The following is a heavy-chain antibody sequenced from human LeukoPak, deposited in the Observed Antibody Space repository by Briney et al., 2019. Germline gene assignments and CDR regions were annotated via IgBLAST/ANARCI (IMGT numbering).Heavy chain of an antibody. D-gene: IGHD6-13*01. V-gene: IGHV3-49*03. CDR2: IRSRDHGGTT. CDR1: GFTFGDYI. Sequence: GGSLRLSCTASGFTFGDYIMRCLRQAPGKGLEWVGFIRSRDHGGTTEYAASVKGRFTTSRDNSKIIAYLQMNRLKTEDTAVYYCNRGRIKTPIAPLNFSYYFYMDVWGKGTTVTVSS. CDR3: NRGRIKTPIAPLNFSYYFYMDV. J-gene: IGHJ6*03.